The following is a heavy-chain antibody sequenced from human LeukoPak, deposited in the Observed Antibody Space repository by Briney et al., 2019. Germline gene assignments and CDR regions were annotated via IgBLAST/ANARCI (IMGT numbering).Heavy chain of an antibody. Sequence: SETLSLTCAVYGGSFSGYYWNWIRQPPGKGLEWIGEFNHSGGTNYNPSLESRVTISVDPSKNQFSLKLTSVTAADTAVYYCARTARRYTNNWYRQYYFDYWGQGTLVTVSS. CDR3: ARTARRYTNNWYRQYYFDY. D-gene: IGHD6-13*01. V-gene: IGHV4-34*01. CDR2: FNHSGGT. CDR1: GGSFSGYY. J-gene: IGHJ4*02.